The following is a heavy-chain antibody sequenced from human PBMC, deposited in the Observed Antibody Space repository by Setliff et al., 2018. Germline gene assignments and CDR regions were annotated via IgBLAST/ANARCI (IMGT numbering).Heavy chain of an antibody. CDR3: ASQMGTSETYPK. CDR2: INTNSGNP. CDR1: GGTFSSYA. V-gene: IGHV7-4-1*02. J-gene: IGHJ4*02. Sequence: ASVKVSCKASGGTFSSYAINWVRQAPGQGPEWMGWINTNSGNPTYAQGFTGRFVFSLDTSVSTAYLQISSLKAEDTAVYYCASQMGTSETYPKWGQGTPVTVSS. D-gene: IGHD1-26*01.